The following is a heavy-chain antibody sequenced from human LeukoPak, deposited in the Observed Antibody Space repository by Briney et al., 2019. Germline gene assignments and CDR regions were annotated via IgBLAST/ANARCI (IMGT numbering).Heavy chain of an antibody. D-gene: IGHD2-2*01. J-gene: IGHJ4*02. CDR1: GFTFRSYA. V-gene: IGHV3-21*06. CDR2: MSSGSSYI. CDR3: ARDRPTGASRVFVVQ. Sequence: AGGSLRLSCTASGFTFRSYAMTWVRQAPRKGLEWISSMSSGSSYIYYADSVRGRFTISRDNTKNSLYLQMNNLRGEDTGIYYSARDRPTGASRVFVVQWGQGTPVTVSS.